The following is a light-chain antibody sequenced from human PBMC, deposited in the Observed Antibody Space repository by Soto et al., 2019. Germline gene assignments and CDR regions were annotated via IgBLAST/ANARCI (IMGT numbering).Light chain of an antibody. V-gene: IGKV1-5*03. CDR3: QHYNDYAYT. CDR1: QSVSGW. Sequence: DIQMTQSHSTLSASVGDRVAITCRASQSVSGWLAWYQQKPGKVPKLLIYQASPLEDGVPSRFSGSGSGTEFSLTISSLQPDDSATYYCQHYNDYAYTFGPGTNLEIK. CDR2: QAS. J-gene: IGKJ2*01.